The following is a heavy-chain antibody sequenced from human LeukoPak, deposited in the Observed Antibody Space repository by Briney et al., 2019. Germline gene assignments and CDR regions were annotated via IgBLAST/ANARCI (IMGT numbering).Heavy chain of an antibody. D-gene: IGHD5-12*01. Sequence: QSGGSLRLSCAASGFTVSSNYMSWVRQAPGKGLEWVSVIYSGGSTYYADSVKGRFTISRDNSKNTLYLQMNSLRSEDTAVYYCARDASLPRGYSGYDPSYFDYWGQGTLVTVSS. CDR1: GFTVSSNY. V-gene: IGHV3-53*05. J-gene: IGHJ4*02. CDR2: IYSGGST. CDR3: ARDASLPRGYSGYDPSYFDY.